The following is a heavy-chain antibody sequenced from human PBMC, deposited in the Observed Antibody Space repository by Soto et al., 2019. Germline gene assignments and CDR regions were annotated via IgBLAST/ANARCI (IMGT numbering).Heavy chain of an antibody. Sequence: GSLRLSCAASGFSFSSYGMHWVRQAPGKGLEWVAVLWSYWSTGTNEYYADSVKGRFTISRDNSKNMLYLQMNSLRGEDTAVYYCARVGGSYYFDHWGQGTLVTVSS. J-gene: IGHJ4*02. V-gene: IGHV3-33*01. CDR1: GFSFSSYG. D-gene: IGHD3-16*01. CDR3: ARVGGSYYFDH. CDR2: LWSYWSTGTNE.